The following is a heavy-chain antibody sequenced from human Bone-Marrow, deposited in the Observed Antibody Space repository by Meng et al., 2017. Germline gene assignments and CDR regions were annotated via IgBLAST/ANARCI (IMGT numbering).Heavy chain of an antibody. J-gene: IGHJ4*02. V-gene: IGHV4-34*01. CDR3: ARPETGDYFDY. CDR1: GGSFSGNY. CDR2: INDSGST. Sequence: QVQLQQWGAGRFKPSETRSLTCAVFGGSFSGNYWSWIRQPPGKGLEWIGEINDSGSTYYNPSLKSRITISIDTSKNQFSLKLSSVTAADTAVYYCARPETGDYFDYWGPGTLVTVSS. D-gene: IGHD3-10*01.